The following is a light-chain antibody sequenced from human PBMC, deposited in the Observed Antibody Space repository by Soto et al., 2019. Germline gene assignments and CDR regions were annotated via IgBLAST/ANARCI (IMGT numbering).Light chain of an antibody. J-gene: IGKJ5*01. CDR3: QQRRNWPPIT. V-gene: IGKV3-11*01. CDR2: GAS. CDR1: QSIASY. Sequence: EIVLTQSQATLSLSPGERDTLSCRSSQSIASYVAWYQQTPGQAPRLVIYGASNRATGIPARFSGSGSGTDFTLTIRSLDPEDLAVYYCQQRRNWPPITVGQGTRLEIK.